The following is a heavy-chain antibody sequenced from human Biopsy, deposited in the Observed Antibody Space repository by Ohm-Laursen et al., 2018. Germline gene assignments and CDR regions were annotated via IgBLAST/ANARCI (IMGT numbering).Heavy chain of an antibody. CDR1: GGSISSDH. CDR2: IYYSGSS. V-gene: IGHV4-59*01. CDR3: ARATNSTGWPYNSFYGMDV. J-gene: IGHJ6*02. Sequence: GTLSLTCTVSGGSISSDHWSWIRQTPGKGLEWIGYIYYSGSSNYNPSLKSRVTISVDTSKNQFSLRLNSVTAADTVVYYCARATNSTGWPYNSFYGMDVWGQGTTVTVSS. D-gene: IGHD2/OR15-2a*01.